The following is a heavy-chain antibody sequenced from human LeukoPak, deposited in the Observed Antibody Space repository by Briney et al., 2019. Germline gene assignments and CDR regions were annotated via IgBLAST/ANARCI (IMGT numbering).Heavy chain of an antibody. CDR1: GGSISSGDYH. CDR3: AREGGITMVDWFDP. V-gene: IGHV4-30-4*01. D-gene: IGHD3-10*01. Sequence: SETLPLTCTVSGGSISSGDYHWSWIRQPPGTGLEWIGHIYYSGSTYYNPSLKSRVTISVDTSKNQFSSKLSSVTAADTAVYYCAREGGITMVDWFDPWGQGTLVTVSS. J-gene: IGHJ5*02. CDR2: IYYSGST.